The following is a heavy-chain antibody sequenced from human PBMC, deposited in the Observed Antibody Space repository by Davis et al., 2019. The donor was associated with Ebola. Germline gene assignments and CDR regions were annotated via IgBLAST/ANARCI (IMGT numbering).Heavy chain of an antibody. Sequence: GESLKISCAASGFTFTNYAMSWVRQAPGKGLEWVSTISSTGGSTYYADSVKGRFTISRDNSKNTLCLQVNSLRAEDTAVYYCAIPPRRYCSGGSCSLYFDYWGRGTLVTVSS. J-gene: IGHJ4*02. CDR2: ISSTGGST. CDR1: GFTFTNYA. D-gene: IGHD2-15*01. V-gene: IGHV3-23*01. CDR3: AIPPRRYCSGGSCSLYFDY.